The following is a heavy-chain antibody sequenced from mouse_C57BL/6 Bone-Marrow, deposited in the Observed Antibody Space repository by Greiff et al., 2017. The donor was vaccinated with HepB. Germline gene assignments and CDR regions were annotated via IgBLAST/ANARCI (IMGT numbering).Heavy chain of an antibody. Sequence: EVMLVESGGGLVQPGGSLKLSCAASGFTFSDYYMYWVRQTPEKRLDWVAYISNGGGSTYYPDTVKGRFTISRDNAKNTLYPQMSRLKSEDTAMYYCARESLGRPYYAMDYWGQGTSVTVSS. J-gene: IGHJ4*01. CDR2: ISNGGGST. V-gene: IGHV5-12*01. CDR3: ARESLGRPYYAMDY. CDR1: GFTFSDYY. D-gene: IGHD6-5*01.